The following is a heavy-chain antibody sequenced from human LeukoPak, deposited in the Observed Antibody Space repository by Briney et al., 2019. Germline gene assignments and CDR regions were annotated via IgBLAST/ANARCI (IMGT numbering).Heavy chain of an antibody. V-gene: IGHV3-9*01. Sequence: GMSLRLSCAASGFTFDDYAMHWVRQAPGKGLEWVSGISWNSGSIGYADSVKGRFTISRDNAKNSLYLQMNSLRAEDTALYYCAKDIRAHGNDAFDIWGQGTMVTVSS. J-gene: IGHJ3*02. CDR2: ISWNSGSI. D-gene: IGHD1-26*01. CDR1: GFTFDDYA. CDR3: AKDIRAHGNDAFDI.